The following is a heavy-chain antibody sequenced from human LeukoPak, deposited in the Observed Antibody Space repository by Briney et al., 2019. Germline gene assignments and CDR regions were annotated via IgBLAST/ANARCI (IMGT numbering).Heavy chain of an antibody. Sequence: GGSLRLSCATSGFTLIRYWISWIRPAPGKDLNSVGTINQAGSKKNNVESVKVPYISSRDNAKNSLYLQMNSLRAEDTAVYYCARDDGYGAFDIWGQGTMVTVSS. J-gene: IGHJ3*02. CDR1: GFTLIRYW. CDR2: INQAGSKK. D-gene: IGHD5-18*01. CDR3: ARDDGYGAFDI. V-gene: IGHV3-7*01.